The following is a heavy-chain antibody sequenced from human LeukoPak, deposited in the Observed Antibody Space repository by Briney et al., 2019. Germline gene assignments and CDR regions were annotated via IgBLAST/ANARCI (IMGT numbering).Heavy chain of an antibody. Sequence: SETLSLTCSVSGGSITTHYWSWIRQPPGKGLEWIGYVHHTDSPNFNPSLKSRVTISLDTSKNQFSLKLTSVTAADAAVYYCARDRRREGGHAFDVWSQGTLVTVSS. CDR2: VHHTDSP. D-gene: IGHD3-3*02. CDR1: GGSITTHY. V-gene: IGHV4-59*11. J-gene: IGHJ4*02. CDR3: ARDRRREGGHAFDV.